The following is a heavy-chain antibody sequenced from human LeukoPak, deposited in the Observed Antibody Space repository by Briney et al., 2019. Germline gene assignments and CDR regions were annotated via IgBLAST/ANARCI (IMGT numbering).Heavy chain of an antibody. CDR3: AREDWSSSSSVGY. V-gene: IGHV4-31*03. J-gene: IGHJ4*02. CDR2: IYYSGST. CDR1: GGSISSGGYY. D-gene: IGHD6-6*01. Sequence: PSETLSLTCTISGGSISSGGYYWSWLRQHPGKGLEWIGYIYYSGSTYYNPSLKSRVTISVDTSKNQFSLKLSSVTAADTAVYYCAREDWSSSSSVGYWGQGTLVTVSS.